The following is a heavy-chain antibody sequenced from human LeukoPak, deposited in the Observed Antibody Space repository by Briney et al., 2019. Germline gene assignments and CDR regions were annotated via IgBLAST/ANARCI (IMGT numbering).Heavy chain of an antibody. J-gene: IGHJ4*02. CDR2: IYTSGST. CDR1: GGSISSGSYY. D-gene: IGHD3-3*01. Sequence: PSETLSLTCTVSGGSISSGSYYWSWIRQPAGKGLEWIGRIYTSGSTNYNPSLKSRVTISVHTSKNQFSLKLSSVAAADTAVYYCAGGGMEWLSLYYFDYWGQGTLVTVSS. V-gene: IGHV4-61*02. CDR3: AGGGMEWLSLYYFDY.